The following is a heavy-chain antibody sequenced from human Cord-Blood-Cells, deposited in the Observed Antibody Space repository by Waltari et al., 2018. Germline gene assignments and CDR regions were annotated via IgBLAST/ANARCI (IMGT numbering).Heavy chain of an antibody. D-gene: IGHD3-16*01. Sequence: QVQLQESGPGLVKPSETLSLTCAVSGYSISSGYYWGWIRQPPGKGLEWIGSIYHSGSTYYNPSLKSRVTISVDTSKNQFSLKLSSVTAADTAVYYCARDYRRGGVRWFDPWGQGTLVTVSS. CDR1: GYSISSGYY. J-gene: IGHJ5*02. V-gene: IGHV4-38-2*02. CDR2: IYHSGST. CDR3: ARDYRRGGVRWFDP.